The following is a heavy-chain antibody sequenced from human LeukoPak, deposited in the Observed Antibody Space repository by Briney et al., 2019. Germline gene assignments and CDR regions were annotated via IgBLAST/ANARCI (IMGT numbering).Heavy chain of an antibody. Sequence: GGSLRLSCAASGFTVSSNYMSWVRQAPGKGLEWVSVIYSGGSTYYADYVKGRFTMSRDNSKNTVYLQMESLRPEDTSIYYCARGQTARDWGQGTQVTVSS. D-gene: IGHD6-6*01. CDR2: IYSGGST. CDR3: ARGQTARD. J-gene: IGHJ4*02. CDR1: GFTVSSNY. V-gene: IGHV3-66*02.